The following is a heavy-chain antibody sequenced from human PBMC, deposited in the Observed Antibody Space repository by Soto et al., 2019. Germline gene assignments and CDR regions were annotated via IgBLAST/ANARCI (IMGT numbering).Heavy chain of an antibody. J-gene: IGHJ3*02. CDR2: IYYSGST. CDR1: GGSISSSSYY. V-gene: IGHV4-39*01. CDR3: ARHRMIVVVGRSAFDI. D-gene: IGHD3-22*01. Sequence: SETLSLTCTVSGGSISSSSYYWGWIRQPPGKGLEWIGSIYYSGSTYYNPSLKSRVTISVDTSKNQFSLKLSSVTAADTAVYYCARHRMIVVVGRSAFDIWGRGTRVT.